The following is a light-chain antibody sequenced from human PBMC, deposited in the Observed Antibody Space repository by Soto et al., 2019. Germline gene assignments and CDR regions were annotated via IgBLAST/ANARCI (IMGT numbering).Light chain of an antibody. J-gene: IGKJ5*01. V-gene: IGKV1-12*01. Sequence: DIQMTQSPSYVSASXXXXXXXXXRASQGIKNWLAWYQQKPGKAPNLLIYTGSSLQSGVPSRFSGSGSGTDFTLTINSLQPEDSATYYCQPAACFPIAFRLWTRL. CDR1: QGIKNW. CDR3: QPAACFPIA. CDR2: TGS.